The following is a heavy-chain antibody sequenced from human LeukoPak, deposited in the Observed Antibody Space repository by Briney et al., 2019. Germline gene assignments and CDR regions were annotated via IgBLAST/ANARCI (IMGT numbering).Heavy chain of an antibody. D-gene: IGHD3/OR15-3a*01. V-gene: IGHV3-48*01. CDR3: ARDLLGTHAQRFHP. J-gene: IGHJ5*02. Sequence: GGSLRLSCAASGFTFSSYFMHWVRQAQGKGLEWVSYISSSSSTIYYADSVKGRFTISRDNAKNSLYLQMNSLRAEDTAVYYCARDLLGTHAQRFHPWGQGTLVTVSS. CDR2: ISSSSSTI. CDR1: GFTFSSYF.